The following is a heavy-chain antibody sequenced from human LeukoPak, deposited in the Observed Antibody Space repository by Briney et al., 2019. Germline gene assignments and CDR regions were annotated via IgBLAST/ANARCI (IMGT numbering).Heavy chain of an antibody. CDR3: ARDTSDIVVVPAAIFDY. CDR2: IYYSGST. Sequence: SETLSLTCAVYGGSFSGYYWSWIRQPPGKGLEWIGSIYYSGSTYYNPSLKSRVTISVDTSKNQFSLKLSSVTAADTAVYYCARDTSDIVVVPAAIFDYWGQGTLVTVSS. D-gene: IGHD2-2*01. CDR1: GGSFSGYY. V-gene: IGHV4-34*01. J-gene: IGHJ4*02.